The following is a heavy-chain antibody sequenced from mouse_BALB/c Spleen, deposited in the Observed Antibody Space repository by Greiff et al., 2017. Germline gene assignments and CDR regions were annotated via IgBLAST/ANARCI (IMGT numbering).Heavy chain of an antibody. CDR3: AREGITTDWFAY. J-gene: IGHJ3*01. D-gene: IGHD1-1*01. CDR2: IWGDGST. Sequence: VQLQQSGPGLVAPSQSLSITCTVSGFSLTGYGVNWVRQPPGKGLEWLGMIWGDGSTDYNSALKSRLSISKDNSKSQVFLKMNSLQTDDTAMYYCAREGITTDWFAYWGQGTLVTVSA. V-gene: IGHV2-6-7*01. CDR1: GFSLTGYG.